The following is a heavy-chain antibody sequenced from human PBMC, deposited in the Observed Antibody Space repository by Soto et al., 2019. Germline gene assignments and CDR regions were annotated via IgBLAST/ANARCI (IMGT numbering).Heavy chain of an antibody. J-gene: IGHJ5*02. CDR2: INPSGGST. CDR1: GYTFTSYY. Sequence: ASVKVSCKASGYTFTSYYMHWVRQAPGQGLEWMGIINPSGGSTSYAQKFQGRVTMTRDTSTGTVYMELSSLRSEDTAVYYCARGVPRITIFGVVINPVGWFDPWGQGTLVTVSS. V-gene: IGHV1-46*01. D-gene: IGHD3-3*01. CDR3: ARGVPRITIFGVVINPVGWFDP.